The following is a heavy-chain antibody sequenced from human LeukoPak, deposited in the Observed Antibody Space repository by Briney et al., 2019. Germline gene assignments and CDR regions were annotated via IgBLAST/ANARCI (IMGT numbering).Heavy chain of an antibody. CDR2: IKQDGSEK. CDR1: GFTFSSYW. Sequence: GGSLRLSCAASGFTFSSYWMSWVRQAPGKGLEWVANIKQDGSEKYYVDSVNGRFTISIDNAKNSLYLQMNSLRAEDTAVYYCARPLPKYGMDVWGQGTTVTVSS. V-gene: IGHV3-7*01. CDR3: ARPLPKYGMDV. J-gene: IGHJ6*02.